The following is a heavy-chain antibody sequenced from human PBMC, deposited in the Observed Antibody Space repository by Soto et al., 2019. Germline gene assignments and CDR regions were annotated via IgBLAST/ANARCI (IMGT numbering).Heavy chain of an antibody. CDR1: GGSISSSSYY. J-gene: IGHJ4*02. Sequence: SETLSLTCTVSGGSISSSSYYWGWVRQPPGKGLEWIGSIYYSGSTYYNPSLKSRVIVSVDTSKNQFSLKLTSATAADTAVYYCARSLGYYFDFWGQGTLVTVSS. CDR2: IYYSGST. V-gene: IGHV4-39*07. D-gene: IGHD6-13*01. CDR3: ARSLGYYFDF.